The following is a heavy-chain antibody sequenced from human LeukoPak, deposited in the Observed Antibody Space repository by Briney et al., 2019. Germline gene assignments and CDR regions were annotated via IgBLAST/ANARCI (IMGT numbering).Heavy chain of an antibody. D-gene: IGHD6-13*01. V-gene: IGHV4-4*02. Sequence: PSETLSLTCAVSGGSISSSNWWSWVRQPPGKGLEWIGEIYHSGSTNYNPSLKSRVTMSVDTSKNQFSLRLSSVTAADTAVYYCARTDGYLDYWGQGTLVTVSS. J-gene: IGHJ4*02. CDR2: IYHSGST. CDR1: GGSISSSNW. CDR3: ARTDGYLDY.